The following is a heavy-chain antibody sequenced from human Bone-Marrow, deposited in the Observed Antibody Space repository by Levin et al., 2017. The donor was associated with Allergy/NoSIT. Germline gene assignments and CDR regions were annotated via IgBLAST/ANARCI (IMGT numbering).Heavy chain of an antibody. D-gene: IGHD1-7*01. V-gene: IGHV1-24*01. J-gene: IGHJ4*02. CDR1: GYTLTELS. Sequence: ASVKVSCKVSGYTLTELSMHWVRQAPGKGLEWMGGFNPEDGETIFAQKFKGRVTVTEDTSTDTAYMELSSLRSEDTAVYYCATGRTYNSNYRYYWGQGTLVTVSS. CDR3: ATGRTYNSNYRYY. CDR2: FNPEDGET.